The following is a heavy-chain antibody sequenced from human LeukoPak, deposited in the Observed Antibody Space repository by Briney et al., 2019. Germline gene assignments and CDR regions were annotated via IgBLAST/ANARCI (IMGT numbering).Heavy chain of an antibody. CDR1: GFTFSSYA. J-gene: IGHJ3*02. CDR2: ISYDGSNK. D-gene: IGHD2/OR15-2a*01. Sequence: GRSLRLSCAASGFTFSSYAMHWVRQAPGKGLEWVAVISYDGSNKYYADSVKGRFTISRDNSKNTLYLQMNSLRAEDTAVYYCARVGPNVNAFDIWGQGTMVTVSS. V-gene: IGHV3-30-3*01. CDR3: ARVGPNVNAFDI.